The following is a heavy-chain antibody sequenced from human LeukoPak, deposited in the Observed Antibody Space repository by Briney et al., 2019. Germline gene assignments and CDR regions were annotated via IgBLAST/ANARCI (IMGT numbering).Heavy chain of an antibody. CDR3: AREPDFYFDY. D-gene: IGHD3-3*01. CDR2: ISSSSSTI. J-gene: IGHJ4*02. V-gene: IGHV3-48*04. CDR1: GFTFSSYS. Sequence: QPGGSLRLPCAASGFTFSSYSMNWVRQAPGKGLEWVSYISSSSSTIYYADSVKGRFTISRDNAKNSLYLQMNSLRADDTAVYYCAREPDFYFDYWGQGTLVTVSS.